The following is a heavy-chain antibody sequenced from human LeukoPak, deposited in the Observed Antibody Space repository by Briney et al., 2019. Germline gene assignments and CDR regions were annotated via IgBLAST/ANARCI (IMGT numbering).Heavy chain of an antibody. CDR1: GFIFSSYW. J-gene: IGHJ4*02. V-gene: IGHV3-7*01. Sequence: GGSLRLSCAGSGFIFSSYWMAWVRQAPGKGLEWVANIKQDGSKFNYMDSVKGRFTISSANANTSLYLQMNSLRDEDTAIFFFAQNRNYPDGGSSFDFDFWGRGTLVTVS. CDR2: IKQDGSKF. CDR3: AQNRNYPDGGSSFDFDF. D-gene: IGHD4-23*01.